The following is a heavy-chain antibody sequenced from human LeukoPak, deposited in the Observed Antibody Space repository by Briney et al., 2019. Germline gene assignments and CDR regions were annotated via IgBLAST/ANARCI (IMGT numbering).Heavy chain of an antibody. Sequence: SETLSLTCTASGGTFSSYYRSWVRQPPGKGLEWIGYIYYSGSTNYNPSLKSRVTMSVDKSKNQFSLKMSSVTAADTAVYYCARDSDGAAQFDPWGQGTLVTVSS. CDR2: IYYSGST. D-gene: IGHD6-13*01. V-gene: IGHV4-59*12. CDR1: GGTFSSYY. CDR3: ARDSDGAAQFDP. J-gene: IGHJ5*02.